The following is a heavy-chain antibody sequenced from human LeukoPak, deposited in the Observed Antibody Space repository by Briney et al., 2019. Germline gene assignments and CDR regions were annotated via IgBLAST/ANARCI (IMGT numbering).Heavy chain of an antibody. CDR2: IIPILGIA. D-gene: IGHD2-15*01. CDR3: ARDLLGYCSGGSCSQAAFDI. CDR1: GGTFSSYA. Sequence: ASVKVSCKASGGTFSSYAISWVRQAPGQGLEWMGRIIPILGIANYAQKFQGRVTITADKSTSTAYMELSSLRSEDTAVYYCARDLLGYCSGGSCSQAAFDIWGQGTMVTVSS. V-gene: IGHV1-69*04. J-gene: IGHJ3*02.